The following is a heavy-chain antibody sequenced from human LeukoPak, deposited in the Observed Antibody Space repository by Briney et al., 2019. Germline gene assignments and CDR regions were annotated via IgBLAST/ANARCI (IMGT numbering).Heavy chain of an antibody. Sequence: GGSLRLSCAASGFTFSTYSMSWVRQAPGKGLEWISYISSSSSAIYYADSVKGRFTVSRDNAKNSLYLQMSSLRGEDTAVYYCARYLSGWSDDFWGQGTLVTVSS. CDR2: ISSSSSAI. J-gene: IGHJ4*02. D-gene: IGHD6-19*01. CDR3: ARYLSGWSDDF. V-gene: IGHV3-48*01. CDR1: GFTFSTYS.